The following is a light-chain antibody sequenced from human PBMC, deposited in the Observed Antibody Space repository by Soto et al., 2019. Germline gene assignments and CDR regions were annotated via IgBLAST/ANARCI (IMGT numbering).Light chain of an antibody. J-gene: IGKJ1*01. Sequence: IQLTQSPSSLSASVGDRVTVTCRASQGIGTYLVWYQQKSGKAPTVLIYASSTLQTGVPSRFSASGSGTEFTLTISSLQPEDFATYYCQQPNTYPPPFGQGTKVDIK. CDR2: ASS. V-gene: IGKV1-9*01. CDR1: QGIGTY. CDR3: QQPNTYPPP.